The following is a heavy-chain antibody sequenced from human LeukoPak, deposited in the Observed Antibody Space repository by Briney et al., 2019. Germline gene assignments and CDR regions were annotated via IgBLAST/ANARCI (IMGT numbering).Heavy chain of an antibody. CDR2: IYTSGST. CDR3: ARDRIAAALDYYMDV. D-gene: IGHD6-13*01. Sequence: SGTLSLTCTVSGGSISSGSYYWSWIRQPAGKGLEWIGRIYTSGSTNYNPSLKSRVTISVDTSKNQFSLKLSSVTAADTAVYYCARDRIAAALDYYMDVWGKGTTVTVSS. CDR1: GGSISSGSYY. J-gene: IGHJ6*03. V-gene: IGHV4-61*02.